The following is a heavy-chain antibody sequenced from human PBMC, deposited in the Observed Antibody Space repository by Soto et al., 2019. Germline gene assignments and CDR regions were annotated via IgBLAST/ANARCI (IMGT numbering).Heavy chain of an antibody. CDR3: ARVTHYFDY. J-gene: IGHJ4*02. CDR1: GFSFSDYY. D-gene: IGHD2-15*01. V-gene: IGHV3-11*01. CDR2: ISSSGNTI. Sequence: QEQLVESGGGLVKPGGSLRLSCATSGFSFSDYYMSWIRQAPGKGLEWVSYISSSGNTIHYADSVKGRFTISRDNAKNSLFLQMNSLRVEDTAVYYCARVTHYFDYWGQGTLVAVSS.